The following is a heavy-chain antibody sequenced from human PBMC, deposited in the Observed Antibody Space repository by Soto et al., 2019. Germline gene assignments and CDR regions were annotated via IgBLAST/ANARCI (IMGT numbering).Heavy chain of an antibody. V-gene: IGHV3-33*01. CDR1: GFTFSSYG. D-gene: IGHD1-1*01. CDR3: ARDSVLENYFTY. Sequence: QVQLVESGGGVVQPGRSLRLSCAASGFTFSSYGMHWVRQAPGKGLEWVAVIWYDGSNKYYADSVKGRFTISRDNSKNTMYLQMNSLRAEDTAVYYCARDSVLENYFTYWGQGTLVTVSS. J-gene: IGHJ4*02. CDR2: IWYDGSNK.